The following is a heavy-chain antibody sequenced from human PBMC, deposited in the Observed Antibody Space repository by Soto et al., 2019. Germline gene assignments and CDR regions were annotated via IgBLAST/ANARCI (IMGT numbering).Heavy chain of an antibody. J-gene: IGHJ6*02. Sequence: QGQLQESGPGLVKPSGTLSLTCAVSGGSLSRSNWWSWVRQPPGKWLEWIVEIYHSGSTNYNPSPKSRVTLSVDTPKHQFSLKLSSVTAADTAVYYCAKVSGSYYYGMDVWCQGTTVTVSS. CDR3: AKVSGSYYYGMDV. V-gene: IGHV4-4*02. D-gene: IGHD1-26*01. CDR2: IYHSGST. CDR1: GGSLSRSNW.